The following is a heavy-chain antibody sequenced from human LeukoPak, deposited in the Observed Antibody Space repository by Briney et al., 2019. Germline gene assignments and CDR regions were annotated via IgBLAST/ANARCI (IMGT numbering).Heavy chain of an antibody. CDR3: ARSELGYNYHYMDV. D-gene: IGHD3-10*01. J-gene: IGHJ6*03. V-gene: IGHV3-7*01. Sequence: GGSLRLSCEASGFTFSSYWMSWVRQAPGKGLEWVANIKQDGSEKKYLDSVKGRFTISRDNAKNSMYLQMNSLRAEDTAVYYCARSELGYNYHYMDVWGKGTTVTISS. CDR2: IKQDGSEK. CDR1: GFTFSSYW.